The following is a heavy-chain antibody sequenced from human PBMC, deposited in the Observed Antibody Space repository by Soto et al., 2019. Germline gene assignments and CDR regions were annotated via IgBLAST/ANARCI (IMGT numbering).Heavy chain of an antibody. CDR3: SRDAWGGP. CDR1: GFNFDDYY. Sequence: WGSLRLSCAASGFNFDDYYMSWIRQAPGKGLEWVADINSDGTTTHYADSVKGRFTISRDNAKKSVYLQMISLRVDDTAVYYCSRDAWGGPSGQGTMVTVSS. J-gene: IGHJ5*02. CDR2: INSDGTTT. V-gene: IGHV3-11*01. D-gene: IGHD3-10*01.